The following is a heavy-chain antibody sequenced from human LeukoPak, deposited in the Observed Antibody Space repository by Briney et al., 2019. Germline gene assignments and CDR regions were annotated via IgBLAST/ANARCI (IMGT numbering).Heavy chain of an antibody. J-gene: IGHJ2*01. CDR3: ARQFRSLGSFNWYFDL. V-gene: IGHV4-39*01. CDR1: GGSISSSSYY. Sequence: SETLSLTCTVSGGSISSSSYYWGWIRQPPGKGLEWIGSIYYSGSTYYNPSLKSRVNTSVDTSKSQFSLKLSSVTAADTAVYYCARQFRSLGSFNWYFDLWGRGTLVTVSS. CDR2: IYYSGST. D-gene: IGHD1-26*01.